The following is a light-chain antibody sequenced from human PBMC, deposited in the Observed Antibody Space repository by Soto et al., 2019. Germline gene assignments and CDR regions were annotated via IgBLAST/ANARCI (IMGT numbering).Light chain of an antibody. CDR3: QLYNSYSPT. CDR2: KAS. Sequence: DIQMTQTPSTLSASVGDRVTITCRASQSISTWLAWYQQEPGKAPKLLIHKASSLQSGVPSRFSGSGSGTDFTLTISSLHPDDFATYYCQLYNSYSPTFGQVTKVDIK. J-gene: IGKJ1*01. CDR1: QSISTW. V-gene: IGKV1-5*03.